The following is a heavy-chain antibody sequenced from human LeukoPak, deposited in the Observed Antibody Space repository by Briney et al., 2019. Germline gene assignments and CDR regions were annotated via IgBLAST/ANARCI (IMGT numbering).Heavy chain of an antibody. CDR1: GFTFSSYG. J-gene: IGHJ4*02. V-gene: IGHV3-30*03. CDR2: ISYDGSNK. CDR3: ARWRTRTIFDY. Sequence: PGRSLRLSCAASGFTFSSYGMDWVRQAPGKGLEWVALISYDGSNKDYADSVKGRFTISSDNSKNTLYLQMNSLRPEDTAVYYCARWRTRTIFDYWGQGTLVIVSS. D-gene: IGHD1-7*01.